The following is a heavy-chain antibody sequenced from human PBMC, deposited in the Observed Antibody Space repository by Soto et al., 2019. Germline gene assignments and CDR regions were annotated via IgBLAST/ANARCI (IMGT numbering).Heavy chain of an antibody. V-gene: IGHV4-34*01. Sequence: QVQLQQWGAGLLKPSETLSLTCAVYGGSFSGYYWSWIRQPPGKGLEWIGEINHSGSNNYNPSLKSRVTISVDTSKKQFSLKLSSVTAADTAVYYCARVITISATFYYHDGMDVWGQGTTVTVS. CDR1: GGSFSGYY. D-gene: IGHD6-25*01. J-gene: IGHJ6*02. CDR3: ARVITISATFYYHDGMDV. CDR2: INHSGSN.